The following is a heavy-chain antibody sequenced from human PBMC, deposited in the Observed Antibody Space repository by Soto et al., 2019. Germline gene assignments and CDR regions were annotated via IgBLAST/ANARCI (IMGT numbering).Heavy chain of an antibody. CDR2: IYYSGST. V-gene: IGHV4-39*01. Sequence: SETLSLTCTVSGGSISSSSYYWGWIRQPPGKGLEWIGSIYYSGSTYYNPSLKSRVTISVDTSKNQFSLKLSSVTAADTAVYYCASPAHGGRVAATYNWFDPWGQGTLVTVSS. CDR1: GGSISSSSYY. J-gene: IGHJ5*02. CDR3: ASPAHGGRVAATYNWFDP. D-gene: IGHD2-15*01.